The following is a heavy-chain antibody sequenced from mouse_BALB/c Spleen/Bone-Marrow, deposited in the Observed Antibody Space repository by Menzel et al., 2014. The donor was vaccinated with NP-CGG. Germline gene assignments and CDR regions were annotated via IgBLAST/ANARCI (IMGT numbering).Heavy chain of an antibody. V-gene: IGHV8-8*01. CDR3: ARISDYRYDRRGFDY. Sequence: QVTLKVCGPGILQPSQTLSLTCSFSGFSLTTSGMAVGWVRQPSGKGLEWLAHIWWDDNKRYNPALKSRLTISKDTSSNQVFFKTDSVDTADTATYYCARISDYRYDRRGFDYWGQGTTLTVSS. CDR2: IWWDDNK. J-gene: IGHJ2*01. CDR1: GFSLTTSGMA. D-gene: IGHD2-14*01.